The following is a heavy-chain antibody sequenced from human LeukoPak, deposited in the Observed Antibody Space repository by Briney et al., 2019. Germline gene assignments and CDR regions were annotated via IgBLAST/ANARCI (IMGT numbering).Heavy chain of an antibody. Sequence: SETLSLTCTVSGGSISSYYWSWIRQPAGKGLEWIGRIYTSGSTNYNPSLKSRVTISVDTSKNQSSLKLTSVTAADTAVYYCARTTEGGYTYGYFYYYYMDVWGKGTTVTISS. CDR2: IYTSGST. CDR1: GGSISSYY. D-gene: IGHD5-18*01. CDR3: ARTTEGGYTYGYFYYYYMDV. V-gene: IGHV4-4*07. J-gene: IGHJ6*03.